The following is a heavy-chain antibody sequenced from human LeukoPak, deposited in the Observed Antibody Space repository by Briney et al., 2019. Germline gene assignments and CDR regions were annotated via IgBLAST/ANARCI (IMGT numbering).Heavy chain of an antibody. CDR3: ARGPLYCSSASCYTGDYYYYMDV. V-gene: IGHV3-30-3*01. CDR1: GFTFSSYA. CDR2: ISYDGSNK. J-gene: IGHJ6*03. D-gene: IGHD2-2*02. Sequence: PGGSLRLSCAASGFTFSSYAMHWVRQAPGKGLEWVAVISYDGSNKYYADSVKGRFTISRDNSKNTLYLQMNSLRAEDTAVFYCARGPLYCSSASCYTGDYYYYMDVWGKGTTVTVSS.